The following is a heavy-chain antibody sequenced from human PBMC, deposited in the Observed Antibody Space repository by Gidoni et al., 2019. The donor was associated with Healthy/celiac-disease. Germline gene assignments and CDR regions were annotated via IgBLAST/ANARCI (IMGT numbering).Heavy chain of an antibody. J-gene: IGHJ6*04. CDR3: ARDLLPYYDFWSGYGGYYYGMDV. CDR1: GFTFSRYS. CDR2: ISSSSSTI. Sequence: EVQLVESGGGLVQPGGSLRLSCAASGFTFSRYSMNWVRQAPGKGLEWVSYISSSSSTIYYADSVKGRFTISRDNAKNSLYLQMNSLRAEDTAVYYCARDLLPYYDFWSGYGGYYYGMDVWGKGTTVTVSS. D-gene: IGHD3-3*01. V-gene: IGHV3-48*01.